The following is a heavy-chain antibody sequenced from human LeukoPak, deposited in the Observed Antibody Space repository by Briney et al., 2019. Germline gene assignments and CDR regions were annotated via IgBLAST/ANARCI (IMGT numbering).Heavy chain of an antibody. CDR3: AVSWEIAAAGTFLPDI. J-gene: IGHJ3*02. CDR1: GYSFTSYW. V-gene: IGHV5-51*01. Sequence: GESLKISCKGSGYSFTSYWIGWVRQMPGKGLEWMGIIYPGDSDTGYSPSFQGQVTISADKSISTAYLQWSSLKASDTAMYYCAVSWEIAAAGTFLPDIWGQGTMVTVSS. D-gene: IGHD6-13*01. CDR2: IYPGDSDT.